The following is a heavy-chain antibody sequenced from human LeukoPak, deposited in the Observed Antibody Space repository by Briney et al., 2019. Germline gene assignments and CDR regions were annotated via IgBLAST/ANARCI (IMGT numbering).Heavy chain of an antibody. V-gene: IGHV4-59*01. Sequence: SETLSLTCTVSGGSISSYYWSWIRQPPGKGLEWIGYIFYTGSTNYYPSLKSRLTISVDTSKNQFSLKLNSVTAADTAVYYCARAWGGYYYVFDYWGQGTLVTVSS. CDR3: ARAWGGYYYVFDY. CDR1: GGSISSYY. D-gene: IGHD3-22*01. J-gene: IGHJ4*02. CDR2: IFYTGST.